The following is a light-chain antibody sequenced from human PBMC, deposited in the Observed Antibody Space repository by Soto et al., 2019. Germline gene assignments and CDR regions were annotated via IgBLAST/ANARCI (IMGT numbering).Light chain of an antibody. CDR1: QSVSSN. CDR3: QQYNNWPFT. J-gene: IGKJ3*01. V-gene: IGKV3-15*01. CDR2: GAS. Sequence: EIVMTQSPATLSVSPGERATLSCRASQSVSSNLAWYKQKPGQDPRLLIYGASTMDTGIPARFSGSGSGTEFTLTISSLQSEDFAVYYCQQYNNWPFTFGPGTKVDIK.